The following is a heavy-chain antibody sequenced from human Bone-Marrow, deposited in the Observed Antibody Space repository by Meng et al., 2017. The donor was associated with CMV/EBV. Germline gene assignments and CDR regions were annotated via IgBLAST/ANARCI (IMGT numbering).Heavy chain of an antibody. Sequence: GESLKISCAASGFTFSSYDMHWVRQATGKGLEWVSAIGTAGDTYYPGSVKGRFTISRENAKNSLYLQMNSLRAGDTAVYYCARGRIPWYSSSWLNWFDPWGQGTLVTVSS. CDR2: IGTAGDT. D-gene: IGHD6-13*01. CDR1: GFTFSSYD. CDR3: ARGRIPWYSSSWLNWFDP. V-gene: IGHV3-13*01. J-gene: IGHJ5*02.